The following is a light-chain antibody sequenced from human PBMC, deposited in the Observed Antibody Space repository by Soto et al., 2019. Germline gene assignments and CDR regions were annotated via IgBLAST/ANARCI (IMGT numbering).Light chain of an antibody. V-gene: IGLV3-21*02. Sequence: SYVLTQPPSVSVAPGQTASITCGGKNIGSKSVHWYQQKPGQAPVLVVFDDRDRPSGVPDRFSGSNSGHTATLTISRVEAGDEADYYCQVWDISSDPNYVFGTGTKLTVL. CDR1: NIGSKS. J-gene: IGLJ1*01. CDR2: DDR. CDR3: QVWDISSDPNYV.